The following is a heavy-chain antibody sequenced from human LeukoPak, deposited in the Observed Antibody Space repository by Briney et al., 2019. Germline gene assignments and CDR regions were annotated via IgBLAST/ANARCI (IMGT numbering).Heavy chain of an antibody. CDR3: ARDRVATGYYYGMDV. V-gene: IGHV4-4*07. Sequence: PSETLSLTCAVYGGSFSSYYWSWIRQPAGKGLEWIGRIYTSGSTNYNPSLKSRVTMSVDTSKNQFSLKLSSVTAADTAVYYCARDRVATGYYYGMDVWGQGATVTVSS. CDR2: IYTSGST. D-gene: IGHD5-12*01. J-gene: IGHJ6*02. CDR1: GGSFSSYY.